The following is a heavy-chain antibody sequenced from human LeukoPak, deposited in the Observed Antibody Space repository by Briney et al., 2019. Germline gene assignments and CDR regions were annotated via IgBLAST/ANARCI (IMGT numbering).Heavy chain of an antibody. CDR3: ATGYCSSTNCRIDY. CDR1: GYTFTSYG. V-gene: IGHV1-18*01. CDR2: IRVYNGDT. D-gene: IGHD2-2*03. Sequence: ASVKVSCKASGYTFTSYGISWVRQAPGQGLEWMGWIRVYNGDTNYAQKLQGRVTMTTGTSTSTAYMELRSLRSDDTAVSYCATGYCSSTNCRIDYWGQGTLVSVSS. J-gene: IGHJ4*02.